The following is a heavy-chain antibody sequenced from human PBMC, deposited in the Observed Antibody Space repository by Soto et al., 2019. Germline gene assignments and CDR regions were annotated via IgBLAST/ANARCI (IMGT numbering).Heavy chain of an antibody. CDR3: ASGDIVLVPTTPYYYYYGMDV. V-gene: IGHV4-39*01. J-gene: IGHJ6*02. CDR2: IYYSGST. Sequence: SETLSLTCTVSGGSISSSSYYWGWIRQPPGKGLEWIGYIYYSGSTYYNPSLKSRVTISVDTSKNQFSLKLSSVTAADTAVYYCASGDIVLVPTTPYYYYYGMDVWGQGTTVTVSS. D-gene: IGHD2-2*01. CDR1: GGSISSSSYY.